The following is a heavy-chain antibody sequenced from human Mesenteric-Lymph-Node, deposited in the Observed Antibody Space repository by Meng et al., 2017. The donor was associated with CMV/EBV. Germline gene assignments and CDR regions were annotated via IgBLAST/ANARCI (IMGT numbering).Heavy chain of an antibody. CDR2: ISSSGSTI. CDR3: ARVGSSSSYYYYGVDV. J-gene: IGHJ6*02. D-gene: IGHD6-6*01. Sequence: GESLKISCAASGFTFSDYYMSWIRQAPGKGLEWVSYISSSGSTIYYADSVKGRFTISRDNAKNSLYLQMNSLRAEDTAVYYCARVGSSSSYYYYGVDVWGQGTTVTVSS. V-gene: IGHV3-11*01. CDR1: GFTFSDYY.